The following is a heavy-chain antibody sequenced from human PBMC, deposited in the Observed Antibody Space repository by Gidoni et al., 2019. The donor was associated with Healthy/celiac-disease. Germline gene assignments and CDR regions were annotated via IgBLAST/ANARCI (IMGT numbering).Heavy chain of an antibody. CDR3: AREGGSGIDY. CDR2: IYYRGST. Sequence: QVQLQESGPGLVKPSATLSLTCTVSGGSISSYYWSLIRQPPGKGLELSGYIYYRGSTNYNPSRKSRVTISVDKSKNQFSLKLSCVTAADTAVYYCAREGGSGIDYWGQGTLVTVSS. V-gene: IGHV4-59*01. CDR1: GGSISSYY. D-gene: IGHD3-10*01. J-gene: IGHJ4*02.